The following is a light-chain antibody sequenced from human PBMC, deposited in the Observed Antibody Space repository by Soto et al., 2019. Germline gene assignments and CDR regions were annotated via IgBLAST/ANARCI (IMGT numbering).Light chain of an antibody. J-gene: IGLJ3*02. Sequence: QSVLTQPASVSGSPGQSITISCTGRISDVGYYTYVSWFQQHPGKAPKLMIYDVNNRPSGVPDRLSGSKSGNSASPAISGLRSADEDDCYCAAWDDSLEGVVLGGGTKLTVL. V-gene: IGLV2-14*01. CDR1: ISDVGYYTY. CDR3: AAWDDSLEGVV. CDR2: DVN.